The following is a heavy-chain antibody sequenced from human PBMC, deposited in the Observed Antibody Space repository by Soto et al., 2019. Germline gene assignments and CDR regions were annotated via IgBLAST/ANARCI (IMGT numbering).Heavy chain of an antibody. D-gene: IGHD3-10*01. CDR3: VRDGLLSFGDVLKVHYMDV. CDR1: GFPFSSYN. J-gene: IGHJ6*03. V-gene: IGHV3-21*02. Sequence: QLVESGGGLVKPGGSLRLSCATSGFPFSSYNMNWVRQAPGKGLQWVSSVSSVSRYIYYADSVKGRFTISRDNANNSLYLQTNSLRAEDTAVYFCVRDGLLSFGDVLKVHYMDVWGKGTTVAVSS. CDR2: VSSVSRYI.